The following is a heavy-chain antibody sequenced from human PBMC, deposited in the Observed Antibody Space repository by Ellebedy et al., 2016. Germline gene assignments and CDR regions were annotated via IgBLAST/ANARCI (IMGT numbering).Heavy chain of an antibody. CDR1: GGTFSSYA. CDR3: ARGYCSSTSCRQESY. D-gene: IGHD2-2*01. V-gene: IGHV1-69*13. CDR2: IIPIFGTA. J-gene: IGHJ4*02. Sequence: SVKVSCXASGGTFSSYAISWVRQAPGQGLEWMGGIIPIFGTANYAQKFQGRVTITADESTSTAYMELSSLRSEDTAVYYCARGYCSSTSCRQESYWGQGTLVTVSS.